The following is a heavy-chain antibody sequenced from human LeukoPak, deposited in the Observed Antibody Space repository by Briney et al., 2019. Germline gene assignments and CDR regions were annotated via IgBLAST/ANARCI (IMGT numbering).Heavy chain of an antibody. J-gene: IGHJ4*02. CDR3: ARSTGYSSGWYVSWFDY. CDR1: GYSISSGYY. CDR2: IYHSGST. V-gene: IGHV4-38-2*01. Sequence: SETLSLTCAVSGYSISSGYYWGWIRQPPGKGLEWIGSIYHSGSTYYNPSLKSRITISIDTSKNQFSLKLSSVTAADTAVYYCARSTGYSSGWYVSWFDYWGQGTLVTVSS. D-gene: IGHD6-19*01.